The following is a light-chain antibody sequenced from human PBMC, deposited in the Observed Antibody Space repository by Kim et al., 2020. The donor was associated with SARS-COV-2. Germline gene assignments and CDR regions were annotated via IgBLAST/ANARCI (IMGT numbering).Light chain of an antibody. Sequence: GQKVTITCSGGSSNIGNYSVSWYQQLPGTAPRLLIYDNHERPSGIPDRFSGSKSGTTATLGITGLQTGDEADYYCGAWDTSLSIVVFGGGTKVTVL. CDR3: GAWDTSLSIVV. CDR1: SSNIGNYS. J-gene: IGLJ2*01. V-gene: IGLV1-51*01. CDR2: DNH.